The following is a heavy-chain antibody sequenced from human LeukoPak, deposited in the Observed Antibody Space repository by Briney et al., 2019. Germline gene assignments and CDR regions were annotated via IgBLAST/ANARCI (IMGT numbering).Heavy chain of an antibody. CDR3: AQTYSNYQFDY. D-gene: IGHD4-11*01. Sequence: GSLRLSCAASGFTFSSYAMSWVRQAPGKGLEWVSSIRDSGSSTCFADSVKGRFTISRDNSKNTLYLQMNSLRAEDTAVYYCAQTYSNYQFDYWGQGTLVTVSS. V-gene: IGHV3-23*01. CDR2: IRDSGSST. CDR1: GFTFSSYA. J-gene: IGHJ4*02.